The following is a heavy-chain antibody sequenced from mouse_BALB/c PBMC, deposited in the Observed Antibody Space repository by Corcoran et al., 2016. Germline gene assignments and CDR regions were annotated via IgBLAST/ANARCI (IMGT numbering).Heavy chain of an antibody. CDR3: ARKEGSWFAY. Sequence: DVQLQESGPGLVKPSQSLSLTCTVTGYSITSDYAWNWIRQFPGNKLEWMGYISYSGSTSYNPSLKSRISITRDTSKNQFFLQLNSVTTEDTATYYWARKEGSWFAYWGQGTLVTVSA. CDR1: GYSITSDYA. V-gene: IGHV3-2*02. CDR2: ISYSGST. J-gene: IGHJ3*01.